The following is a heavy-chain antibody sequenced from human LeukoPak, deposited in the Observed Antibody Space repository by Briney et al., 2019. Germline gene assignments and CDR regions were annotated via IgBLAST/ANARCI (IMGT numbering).Heavy chain of an antibody. CDR3: ASCIVVVPAAIGSCAFDI. D-gene: IGHD2-2*01. V-gene: IGHV1-69*06. CDR2: IIPIFGTA. J-gene: IGHJ3*02. CDR1: GGTFSSYA. Sequence: SVKVSCKASGGTFSSYAISWVRQAPGQVLEWMEGIIPIFGTANYAQKFQGRVTITADKSTSTAYMELSSLRSEDTAVYYCASCIVVVPAAIGSCAFDIWGQGTMVTVSS.